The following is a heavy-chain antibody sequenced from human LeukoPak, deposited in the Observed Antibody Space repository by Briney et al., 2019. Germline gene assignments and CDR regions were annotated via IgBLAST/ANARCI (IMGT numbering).Heavy chain of an antibody. CDR3: AREMAIPYAFDI. D-gene: IGHD2-8*01. Sequence: PGGSLRLSCAASGFTFSGYYMSWIRQAPGKGLEWIGYIYYSGSTNYNSSLKSRVIISVDTSKNQFSLKLSSVTAADTAVYYCAREMAIPYAFDIWGQGTMVTVSS. V-gene: IGHV4-59*01. CDR1: GFTFSGYY. CDR2: IYYSGST. J-gene: IGHJ3*02.